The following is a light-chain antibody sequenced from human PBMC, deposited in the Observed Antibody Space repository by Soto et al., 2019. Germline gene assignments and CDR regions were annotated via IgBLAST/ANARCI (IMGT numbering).Light chain of an antibody. Sequence: QSALTQPPSASGSPGQSVTIACTGTSSDVGGYHYVSWYQQHPGKAPKLIIYEVSERPSGVPDRFSGSKSDNTAPLTVSGLQAEDEADYYCSSYAGSDNFVFGTGTKVTVL. J-gene: IGLJ1*01. CDR1: SSDVGGYHY. V-gene: IGLV2-8*01. CDR3: SSYAGSDNFV. CDR2: EVS.